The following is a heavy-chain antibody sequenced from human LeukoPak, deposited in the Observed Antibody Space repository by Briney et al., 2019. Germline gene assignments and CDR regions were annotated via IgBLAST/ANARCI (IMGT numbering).Heavy chain of an antibody. D-gene: IGHD6-6*01. CDR3: AKGGTVIARLIAAD. J-gene: IGHJ4*02. CDR1: GFTFSSQA. CDR2: INGDGGNT. V-gene: IGHV3-23*01. Sequence: GGSLRLSCAASGFTFSSQAMNWVRQSPGKGLEWVSAINGDGGNTYYAGSVKGRFTISRDNSENTLYLQMNSLRAEDTAVYYCAKGGTVIARLIAADWGQGTLVTVSS.